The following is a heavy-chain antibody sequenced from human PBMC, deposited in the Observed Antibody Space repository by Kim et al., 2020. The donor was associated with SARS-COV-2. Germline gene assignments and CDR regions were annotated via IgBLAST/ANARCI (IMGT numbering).Heavy chain of an antibody. Sequence: YTPSLKSRVTISVDTSKNQFSLKLSSVTAADTAVYYCARGSRGYSYGLTWGQGTLVTVSS. J-gene: IGHJ5*02. CDR3: ARGSRGYSYGLT. V-gene: IGHV4-34*01. D-gene: IGHD5-18*01.